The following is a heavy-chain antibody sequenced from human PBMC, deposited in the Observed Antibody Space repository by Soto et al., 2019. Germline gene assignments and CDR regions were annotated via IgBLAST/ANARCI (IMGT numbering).Heavy chain of an antibody. D-gene: IGHD3-10*01. J-gene: IGHJ5*02. CDR1: GGSFSGYY. V-gene: IGHV4-34*09. CDR3: ARGTGLYYYGSDLENT. Sequence: SETLSLTCAVYGGSFSGYYWSWIRQPPGKGLEWIGEIYYSGSPYYNPSLKSRVTISVDTSKNQFSLKLSSVTAADTAVYYCARGTGLYYYGSDLENTWGQGTLVTVSS. CDR2: IYYSGSP.